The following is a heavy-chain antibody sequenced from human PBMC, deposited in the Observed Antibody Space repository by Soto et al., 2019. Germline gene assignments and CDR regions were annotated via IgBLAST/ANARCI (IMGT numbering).Heavy chain of an antibody. D-gene: IGHD2-2*01. CDR1: GGSISSGGYY. Sequence: SETLSLTCTVSGGSISSGGYYWSWIRQHPGKGLEWIGYIYYSGSTYYNPSLKSRVTISVDTSKNQFSLKLSSVTAADTAVYYCARESIVVVPAAPPVWGQRTTVTVSS. CDR3: ARESIVVVPAAPPV. CDR2: IYYSGST. J-gene: IGHJ6*02. V-gene: IGHV4-31*03.